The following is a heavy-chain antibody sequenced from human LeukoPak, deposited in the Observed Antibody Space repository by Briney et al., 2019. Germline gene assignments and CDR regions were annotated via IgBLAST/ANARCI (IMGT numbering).Heavy chain of an antibody. D-gene: IGHD3-9*01. J-gene: IGHJ4*02. CDR2: IGSGVGTI. CDR1: GFTFSHYE. V-gene: IGHV3-48*03. CDR3: ARGDGGDDILTGFYDY. Sequence: GGSLRLSCAASGFTFSHYEMNWVRQAPGKGLEWVSYIGSGVGTIFYADFVKGRFTISRDNSKNSRYLQMNNLRADDTAVYYCARGDGGDDILTGFYDYWGQGSLVTVSS.